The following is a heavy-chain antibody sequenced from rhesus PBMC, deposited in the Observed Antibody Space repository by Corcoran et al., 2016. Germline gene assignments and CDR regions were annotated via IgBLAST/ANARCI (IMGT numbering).Heavy chain of an antibody. V-gene: IGHV3S16*01. Sequence: EVQLVESGGGLVQPGGSLRLSCAASGFTFSSYGMSWVRQAPGKGLGWVSSISSPSSYIYSADSVTGRFTISRDNAKNSLSLQMNSLRAEDTAVYYCTSVPSDYFPYWGQGVLVTVSS. D-gene: IGHD3-22*01. CDR2: ISSPSSYI. CDR1: GFTFSSYG. CDR3: TSVPSDYFPY. J-gene: IGHJ4*01.